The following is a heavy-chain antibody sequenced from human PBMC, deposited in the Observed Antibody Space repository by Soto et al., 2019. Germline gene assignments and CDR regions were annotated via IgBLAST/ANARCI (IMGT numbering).Heavy chain of an antibody. J-gene: IGHJ5*02. CDR2: TYYRSKWYN. CDR3: ARVLGTSRYPWPLKTITMVRGVDL. CDR1: GDSVSSNSAA. Sequence: PSQTLSLTCAISGDSVSSNSAAWNWIRQSPSRGLEWLGRTYYRSKWYNDYAVSVKSRITINPDTSKNQFSLKLSSVTAADTAVYYCARVLGTSRYPWPLKTITMVRGVDLWGQGTLVTVSS. V-gene: IGHV6-1*01. D-gene: IGHD3-10*01.